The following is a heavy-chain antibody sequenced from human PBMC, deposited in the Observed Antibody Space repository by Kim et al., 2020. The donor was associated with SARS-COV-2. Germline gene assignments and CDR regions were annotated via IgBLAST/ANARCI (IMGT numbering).Heavy chain of an antibody. CDR1: GFTFSDSA. D-gene: IGHD1-1*01. V-gene: IGHV3-73*01. CDR2: IRSKANGYAT. Sequence: GGSLRLSCGASGFTFSDSAMHWVRQASGKGLEWVGRIRSKANGYATAYIVSVRGKFTISRDESRNTAYLQINSLKTEDTAVYYCTRVPGTTLAFWYAFDIWGQGRMVTVSS. CDR3: TRVPGTTLAFWYAFDI. J-gene: IGHJ3*02.